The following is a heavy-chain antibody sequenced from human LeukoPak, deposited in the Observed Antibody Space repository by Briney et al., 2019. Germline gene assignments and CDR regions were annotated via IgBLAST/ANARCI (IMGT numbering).Heavy chain of an antibody. CDR3: ARGYSSADY. CDR2: IYRGGST. V-gene: IGHV3-53*01. Sequence: GGSLRLSCAASGLNVSTNNMNWVRQAPGKGLEWVSAIYRGGSTLNANSVKGRFTISRDSSRNTLFLQMNSLRAEDTAVYYCARGYSSADYWGQGTQLTVSS. D-gene: IGHD5-18*01. J-gene: IGHJ4*02. CDR1: GLNVSTNN.